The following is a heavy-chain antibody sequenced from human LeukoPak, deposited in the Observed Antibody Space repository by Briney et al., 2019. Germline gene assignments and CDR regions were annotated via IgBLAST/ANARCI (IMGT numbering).Heavy chain of an antibody. CDR1: GGSISSYY. CDR3: ARDLRAHPLYGSGSPGFDY. J-gene: IGHJ4*02. D-gene: IGHD3-10*01. CDR2: IYTSGST. V-gene: IGHV4-4*07. Sequence: PSETLSLTCTVSGGSISSYYWSWIRQPAGKGLEWIGRIYTSGSTNYNPSLKSRVTMSVDTSKNQFSLKLSSVTAADTAVYYYARDLRAHPLYGSGSPGFDYWGQGTLVTVSS.